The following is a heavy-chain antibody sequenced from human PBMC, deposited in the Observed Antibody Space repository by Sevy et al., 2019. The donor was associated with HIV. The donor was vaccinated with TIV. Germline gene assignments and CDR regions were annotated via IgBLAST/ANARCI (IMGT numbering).Heavy chain of an antibody. D-gene: IGHD2-2*01. V-gene: IGHV4-4*02. CDR1: GGSISSNNW. Sequence: SESLSLTCAVSGGSISSNNWWNWVRQTPGKGLERIGEIYHSGSTNRNPSLKSRVTISVDKSKNQFSLKLSSVTAADTAVYYYVRGVGRYCSSTSCHVDYWGQGTLVTVSS. J-gene: IGHJ4*02. CDR3: VRGVGRYCSSTSCHVDY. CDR2: IYHSGST.